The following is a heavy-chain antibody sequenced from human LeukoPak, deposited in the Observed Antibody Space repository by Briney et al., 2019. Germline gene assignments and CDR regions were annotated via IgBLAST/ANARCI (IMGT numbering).Heavy chain of an antibody. Sequence: ASVKVSCKASGYTFTNYDINWVRQATGQGLEWMGWMNPNSGNTGYAQKFQGRVTMTRNTSISTAYMELSSLRSEDTAVYYCARDQTYSGSGIYTYFDHWGQGILVTVST. CDR2: MNPNSGNT. D-gene: IGHD3-10*01. CDR1: GYTFTNYD. CDR3: ARDQTYSGSGIYTYFDH. J-gene: IGHJ4*02. V-gene: IGHV1-8*01.